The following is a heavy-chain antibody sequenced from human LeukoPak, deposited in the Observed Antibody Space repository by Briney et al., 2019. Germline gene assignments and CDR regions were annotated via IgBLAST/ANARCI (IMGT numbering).Heavy chain of an antibody. CDR3: ARDIVVVPAALDY. V-gene: IGHV1-18*04. CDR2: INPSNGDT. D-gene: IGHD2-2*01. J-gene: IGHJ4*02. Sequence: ASVKVSCKASGYTFSDYYIHWMRQAPGQGLEWMGWINPSNGDTYCAQKLQGRVTMTTDTSTSTAYMELRSLRSDDTAVYYCARDIVVVPAALDYWGQGTLVTVSS. CDR1: GYTFSDYY.